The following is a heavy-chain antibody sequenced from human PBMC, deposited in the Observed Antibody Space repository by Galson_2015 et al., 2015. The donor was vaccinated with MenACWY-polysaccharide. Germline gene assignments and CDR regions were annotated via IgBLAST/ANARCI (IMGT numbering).Heavy chain of an antibody. CDR2: IWNDGGNK. Sequence: SLRLSCAASGFTFSSYDMHWVRQAPGKGLEWVAGIWNDGGNKNYADSVKGRFTISRDNSKNTQYLQMNIQRAEDTAMYYCAREKGCWRGTSCPPLPFDIWGQGTMVTVSS. CDR1: GFTFSSYD. CDR3: AREKGCWRGTSCPPLPFDI. D-gene: IGHD2-2*01. V-gene: IGHV3-33*01. J-gene: IGHJ3*02.